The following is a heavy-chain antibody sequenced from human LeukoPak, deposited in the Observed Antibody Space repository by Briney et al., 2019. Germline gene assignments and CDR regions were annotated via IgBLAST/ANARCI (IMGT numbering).Heavy chain of an antibody. Sequence: GGSLRLSCAASGFTFSRNSMNWVRQAPGKGLEWVSLISWDGGSTYYADSVKGRFTISRDNSKNSLYLQMNSLRTEDTALYYCAKDNRMRVVTDRGGYFDYWGQGTLVTVSS. CDR3: AKDNRMRVVTDRGGYFDY. V-gene: IGHV3-43*01. J-gene: IGHJ4*02. CDR1: GFTFSRNS. CDR2: ISWDGGST. D-gene: IGHD3-22*01.